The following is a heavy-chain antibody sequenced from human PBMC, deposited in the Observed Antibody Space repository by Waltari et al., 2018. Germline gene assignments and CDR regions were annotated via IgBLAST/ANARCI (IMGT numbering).Heavy chain of an antibody. D-gene: IGHD3-3*01. V-gene: IGHV3-23*01. Sequence: EVQLLESGGGLVQPGGSLRLSCAASGFTFSSYAMSWVRQAPGKGLEWVSAITVSGGSTYYADSVKGRFTISRDNSKNTLYLQMNSLRAEDTAVYYCAKEITYYDFWSGYRGPDWFDPWGQGTLVTVSS. CDR1: GFTFSSYA. CDR2: ITVSGGST. CDR3: AKEITYYDFWSGYRGPDWFDP. J-gene: IGHJ5*02.